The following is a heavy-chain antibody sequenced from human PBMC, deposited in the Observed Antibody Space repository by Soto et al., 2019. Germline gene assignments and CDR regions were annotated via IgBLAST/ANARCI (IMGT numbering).Heavy chain of an antibody. D-gene: IGHD5-12*01. CDR2: IIPIFGTA. J-gene: IGHJ4*02. CDR1: GGALSNYV. CDR3: AREGFSGGYFGS. Sequence: QVQLVQSGAEVKKPGSSVRVSCKASGGALSNYVINWVRQAPGQGLEWMGGIIPIFGTANYAQRYQGRVTITADEATSTAYMDLSSLRSEDTDVYYCAREGFSGGYFGSWGQGTLVTVSS. V-gene: IGHV1-69*01.